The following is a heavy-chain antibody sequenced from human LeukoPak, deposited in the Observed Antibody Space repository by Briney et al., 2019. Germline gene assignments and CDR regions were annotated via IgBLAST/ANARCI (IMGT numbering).Heavy chain of an antibody. D-gene: IGHD2-2*01. CDR1: GGSFSGYY. V-gene: IGHV4-34*01. Sequence: PSKTLSLTCAVYGGSFSGYYWSWIRQPPGKGLEWIGEINHSGSTNYNPSLKSRVTISVDTSKNQFSLKLSSVTAADTAVYYCARGRRPVLQLLRPNWFDPWGQGTLVTVSS. CDR3: ARGRRPVLQLLRPNWFDP. CDR2: INHSGST. J-gene: IGHJ5*02.